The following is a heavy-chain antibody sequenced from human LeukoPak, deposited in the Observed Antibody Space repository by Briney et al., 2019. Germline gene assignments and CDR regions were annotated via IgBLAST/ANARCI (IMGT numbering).Heavy chain of an antibody. D-gene: IGHD3-3*01. V-gene: IGHV1-8*01. J-gene: IGHJ4*02. CDR2: MNPNSGNT. CDR3: ACDFGVVNPGPP. CDR1: GYTFTSYD. Sequence: ASVKVSCKASGYTFTSYDINWVRQATGQGLEWMGWMNPNSGNTGYAQKFQGRVTTTRNTSISTAYMELSSLRSEDTAVYYCACDFGVVNPGPPWGQGTLVTVSS.